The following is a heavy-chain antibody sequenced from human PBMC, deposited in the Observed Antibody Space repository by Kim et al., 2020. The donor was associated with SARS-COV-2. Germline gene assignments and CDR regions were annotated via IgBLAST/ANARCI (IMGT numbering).Heavy chain of an antibody. CDR3: AKAGQRLVWGYFDY. D-gene: IGHD6-13*01. CDR1: GFTFSSYA. CDR2: ISDSGGRT. V-gene: IGHV3-23*01. J-gene: IGHJ4*02. Sequence: GGSLRLSCTASGFTFSSYAMTWVRQAPGKGLEWVSGISDSGGRTYYGDPVKGRFTIFRDNSRNNLYLQLNTLRAEDTALYYCAKAGQRLVWGYFDYWGQGTLVSVSS.